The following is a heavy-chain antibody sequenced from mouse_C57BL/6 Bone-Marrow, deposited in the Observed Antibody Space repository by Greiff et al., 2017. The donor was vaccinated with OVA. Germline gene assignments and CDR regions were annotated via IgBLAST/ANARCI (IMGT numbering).Heavy chain of an antibody. CDR3: TTYGYFSFDY. J-gene: IGHJ2*01. CDR2: IDPENGDT. CDR1: GFNIKDDY. V-gene: IGHV14-4*01. Sequence: EVQLQQSGAELVRPGASVKLSCTASGFNIKDDYMHWVKQRPEQGLEWIGWIDPENGDTEYASKFQGKATITADTSSNTAYLQLSSLTSEDTAVYYCTTYGYFSFDYWGQGTTLTVSS. D-gene: IGHD2-3*01.